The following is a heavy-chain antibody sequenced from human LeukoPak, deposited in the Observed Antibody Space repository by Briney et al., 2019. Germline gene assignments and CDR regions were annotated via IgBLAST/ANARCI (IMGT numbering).Heavy chain of an antibody. D-gene: IGHD3-22*01. Sequence: ASVKVSCKASGYTFTSYGINWVRQAPGQGLEWMGWISAYNGDTNYAQKLQGRVTMTTDTSTSTAYMELRSLRSDDTAVYYCAREGYYYDSSGYLDYWGQGTLVTVSS. CDR1: GYTFTSYG. J-gene: IGHJ4*02. CDR3: AREGYYYDSSGYLDY. CDR2: ISAYNGDT. V-gene: IGHV1-18*01.